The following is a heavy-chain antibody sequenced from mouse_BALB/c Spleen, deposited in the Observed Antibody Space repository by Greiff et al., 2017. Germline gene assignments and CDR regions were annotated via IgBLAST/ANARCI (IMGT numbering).Heavy chain of an antibody. CDR2: IHPYNGGT. CDR1: GYAFTSYN. Sequence: EVQLQQSGPELVKPGASVKVSCKASGYAFTSYNMYWVKQSHGKSLEWIGYIHPYNGGTSYNQKFKGKATLTVDTSSSTAYMHLNSLTSEDSAVYCCARSGGSGSSADYWGEGTTLTVSS. CDR3: ARSGGSGSSADY. V-gene: IGHV1S135*01. J-gene: IGHJ2*01. D-gene: IGHD1-1*01.